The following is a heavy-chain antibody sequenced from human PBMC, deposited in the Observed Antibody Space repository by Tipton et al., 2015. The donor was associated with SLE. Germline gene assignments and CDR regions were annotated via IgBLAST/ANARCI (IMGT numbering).Heavy chain of an antibody. J-gene: IGHJ6*03. CDR3: ARDNPGSRSWPSHYSYYMDV. Sequence: TLSLTCTVSGGSISSYYWSWIRQPAGKGLEWIGRIYTRGSTNYNPSLKSRVTMSVDTSKNQISLKVTSVTAADTAVYYCARDNPGSRSWPSHYSYYMDVWGKGTTVTVSS. V-gene: IGHV4-4*07. D-gene: IGHD6-19*01. CDR2: IYTRGST. CDR1: GGSISSYY.